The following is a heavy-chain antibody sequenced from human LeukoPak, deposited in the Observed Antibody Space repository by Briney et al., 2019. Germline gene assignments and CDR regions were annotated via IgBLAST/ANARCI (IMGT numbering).Heavy chain of an antibody. CDR3: ASSGYDLDWYFDL. D-gene: IGHD5-12*01. CDR2: MSSSGDSI. Sequence: GGSLRLSCAASGFTFSTYTINWVRQAPGKGLQWVSSMSSSGDSIHLADSVKGRFSISRDSANNSLYLQMNSLGAEDTAIYHCASSGYDLDWYFDLWGRGTLVTVSS. J-gene: IGHJ2*01. V-gene: IGHV3-21*01. CDR1: GFTFSTYT.